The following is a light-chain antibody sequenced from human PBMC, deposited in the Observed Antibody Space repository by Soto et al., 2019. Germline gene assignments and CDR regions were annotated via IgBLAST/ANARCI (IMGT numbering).Light chain of an antibody. CDR1: FSNIGSSA. V-gene: IGLV1-44*01. CDR3: AAWDDSLNGVV. CDR2: NND. Sequence: QSVLTQPPSVSGTPGQRVTISCSGSFSNIGSSAVNWYQQLPGAAPKLLTYNNDQRPPGVPDRFSGSKSGTSASLAISGLQSEDEADYHCAAWDDSLNGVVFGGGTKLTVL. J-gene: IGLJ2*01.